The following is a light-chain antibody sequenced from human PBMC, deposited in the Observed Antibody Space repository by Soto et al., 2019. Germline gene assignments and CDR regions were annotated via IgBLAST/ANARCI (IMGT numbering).Light chain of an antibody. Sequence: EIVLTQSPGTLSLSPGERATLSCRASQSVTSTYLAWYQQKPGQAPRLLIYDASSRATGIPDRFSGTGSGTDFTLTISRLEPEDFAVYYCQQYGSSRDTFGQGIKLEMK. J-gene: IGKJ2*01. CDR1: QSVTSTY. CDR3: QQYGSSRDT. V-gene: IGKV3-20*01. CDR2: DAS.